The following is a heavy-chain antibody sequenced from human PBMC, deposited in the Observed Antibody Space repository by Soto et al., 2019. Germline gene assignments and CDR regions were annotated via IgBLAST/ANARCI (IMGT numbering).Heavy chain of an antibody. CDR2: ISSNGGST. CDR1: GFTFSSYA. V-gene: IGHV3-64*01. D-gene: IGHD6-13*01. Sequence: PGGSLRLSCAASGFTFSSYAMHWVRQAPGKGLEYVSAISSNGGSTYYANSVKGRFTISRDNSKNTLYLQMGSLRAEDMAVYYCARDGPQQLVRSWRQNYYYYYYMDVWGKGTTVTVSS. CDR3: ARDGPQQLVRSWRQNYYYYYYMDV. J-gene: IGHJ6*03.